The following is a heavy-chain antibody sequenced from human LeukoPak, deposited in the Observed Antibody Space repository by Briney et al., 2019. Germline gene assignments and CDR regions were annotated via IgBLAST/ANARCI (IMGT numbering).Heavy chain of an antibody. D-gene: IGHD3-22*01. J-gene: IGHJ3*02. CDR3: ARGDHFDRSALDI. Sequence: SQTLSLTCAVSGASISSGAYYWTWIRQPPGKGLEWIGYMYQSGGTSYNPSLKGRVSISLDRSKSQFFLKLTSVTAADTAMYFCARGDHFDRSALDIWGQGTLVTVSS. CDR1: GASISSGAYY. V-gene: IGHV4-30-2*01. CDR2: MYQSGGT.